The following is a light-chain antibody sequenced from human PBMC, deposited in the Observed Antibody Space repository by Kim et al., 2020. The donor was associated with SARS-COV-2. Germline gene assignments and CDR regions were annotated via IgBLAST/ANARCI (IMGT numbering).Light chain of an antibody. V-gene: IGLV2-8*01. CDR3: SSYAGSNNLV. J-gene: IGLJ3*02. Sequence: QSVLTQPPSASGSPGQSVTISCTGTSSDVGGYNYFSWYQQHPGKAPKLMFYEVSKRPSGVPHRFSGSKSADTASLTVSGLQAEDEADYYCSSYAGSNNLVFGGGTQLTVL. CDR2: EVS. CDR1: SSDVGGYNY.